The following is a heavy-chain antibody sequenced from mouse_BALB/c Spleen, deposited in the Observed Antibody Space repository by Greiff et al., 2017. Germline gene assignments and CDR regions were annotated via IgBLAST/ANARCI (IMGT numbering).Heavy chain of an antibody. CDR1: GFTFSDYY. Sequence: DVMLVESGGGLVKPGGSLKLSCAASGFTFSDYYMYWVRQTPEKRLEWVATISDGGSYTYYPDSVKGRFTISRDNAKNNLYLQMSSLKSEDTAMYYCARDYYGSPYAMDYWGQGTSVTVSS. D-gene: IGHD1-1*01. V-gene: IGHV5-4*02. CDR3: ARDYYGSPYAMDY. CDR2: ISDGGSYT. J-gene: IGHJ4*01.